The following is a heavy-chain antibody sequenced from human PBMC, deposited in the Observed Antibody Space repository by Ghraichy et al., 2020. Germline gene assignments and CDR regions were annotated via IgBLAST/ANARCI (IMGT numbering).Heavy chain of an antibody. CDR2: ISFDGSNT. V-gene: IGHV3-30*18. CDR1: GFTFSSYG. CDR3: AKARAVYTSGWYDLDY. D-gene: IGHD6-19*01. J-gene: IGHJ4*02. Sequence: RGSLRLSCAASGFTFSSYGMHWVRQAPGRGLEWVAVISFDGSNTYYTDSVEGRFTISRDNSKNTLYLQVNSLRAEDTAVYYCAKARAVYTSGWYDLDYWGQGTLVTVSS.